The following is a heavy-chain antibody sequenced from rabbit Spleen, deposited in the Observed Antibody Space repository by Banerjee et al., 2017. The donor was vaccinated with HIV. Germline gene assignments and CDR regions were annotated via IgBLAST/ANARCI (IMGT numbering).Heavy chain of an antibody. D-gene: IGHD4-1*01. CDR2: IYTGNVKT. J-gene: IGHJ4*01. CDR3: ARDLAGVIGWNFGW. CDR1: GFSFISGYY. V-gene: IGHV1S40*01. Sequence: QSLEESGGDLVKPGTSLTLTCTASGFSFISGYYMCWVRQPPGKGLEWIGCIYTGNVKTYYASWAKGRFTISKTSSTTVTLQLSSLTAADTATYFCARDLAGVIGWNFGWWGQGTLVTVS.